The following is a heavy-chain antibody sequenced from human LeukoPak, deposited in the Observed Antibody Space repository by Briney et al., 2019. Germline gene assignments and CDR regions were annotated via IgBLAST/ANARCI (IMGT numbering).Heavy chain of an antibody. V-gene: IGHV4-34*01. CDR2: INDSGST. CDR1: GGSFSGYY. Sequence: PSETLSLTCAVYGGSFSGYYWSWIRQPPGKGLEWVGEINDSGSTNYNPSLKGRVTISVDTSKNQFSLKLSSVTAADTAVYYCARGGIGSYCSGGSCHIIDYWGQGTLVTVSS. J-gene: IGHJ4*02. D-gene: IGHD2-15*01. CDR3: ARGGIGSYCSGGSCHIIDY.